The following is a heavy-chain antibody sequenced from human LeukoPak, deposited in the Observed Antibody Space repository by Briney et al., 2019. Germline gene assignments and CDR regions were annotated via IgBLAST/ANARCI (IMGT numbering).Heavy chain of an antibody. Sequence: FQGRVTMTTDTSTSTAYMELRSLRSDDTAVYYCARDRIWGELFDYWGQGTLVTVSS. V-gene: IGHV1-18*01. CDR3: ARDRIWGELFDY. D-gene: IGHD1-26*01. J-gene: IGHJ4*02.